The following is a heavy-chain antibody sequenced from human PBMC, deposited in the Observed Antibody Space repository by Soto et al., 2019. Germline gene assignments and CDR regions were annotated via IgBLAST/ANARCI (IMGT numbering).Heavy chain of an antibody. Sequence: DSLTISYKVARYNFSTYWLSLVRQMPGKGLEWMGRIDPSDSYSNYSPSFQGHVTFSVDKSITTAYLQWSSLKASSTATYYCARSQLQLVLDYCGQGTLVTVYS. J-gene: IGHJ4*02. CDR1: RYNFSTYW. V-gene: IGHV5-10-1*01. CDR3: ARSQLQLVLDY. CDR2: IDPSDSYS. D-gene: IGHD6-13*01.